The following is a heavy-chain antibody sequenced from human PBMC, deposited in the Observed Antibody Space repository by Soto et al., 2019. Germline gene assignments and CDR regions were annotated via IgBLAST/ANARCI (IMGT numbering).Heavy chain of an antibody. D-gene: IGHD3-22*01. Sequence: SETLSLTCAVYGGSFSGYYWSWIRQPPGKGLEWIGKINHSGSTNYNPSLKSRVTISVDTSKNQFSLKLSSVTAADTAVYYCARGLLLQWLLLPFDYWGQGTLVTVSS. CDR3: ARGLLLQWLLLPFDY. CDR2: INHSGST. J-gene: IGHJ4*02. CDR1: GGSFSGYY. V-gene: IGHV4-34*01.